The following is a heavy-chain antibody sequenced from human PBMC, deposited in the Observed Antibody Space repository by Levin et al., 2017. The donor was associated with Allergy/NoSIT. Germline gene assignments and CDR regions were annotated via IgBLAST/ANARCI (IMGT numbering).Heavy chain of an antibody. CDR2: IFYSGSGNI. J-gene: IGHJ4*01. Sequence: SETLSLTCNVSGGSISTISSYWGWIRQPPGKGLEWIGNIFYSGSGNIYYNPSLKSRVTMSIDTSKSQFSPRLRSVTAADTAIYYCARVHIGLMRAGPFDFWGHGSPVTVSS. D-gene: IGHD2-21*01. CDR3: ARVHIGLMRAGPFDF. CDR1: GGSISTISSY. V-gene: IGHV4-39*07.